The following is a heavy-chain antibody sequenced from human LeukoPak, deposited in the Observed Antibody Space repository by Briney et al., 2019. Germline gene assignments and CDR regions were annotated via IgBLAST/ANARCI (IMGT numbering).Heavy chain of an antibody. CDR2: IYYSGST. Sequence: PSETLSLTCTVSGGSISSYYWSWIRQPAGKGLEWIGSIYYSGSTYYNPSLKSRVTISVDTSKNQFSLKLSSVTAADTAVYYCAREFAYDYVWGSYRYPRTFDYWGQGALVTVSS. J-gene: IGHJ4*02. V-gene: IGHV4-4*07. CDR1: GGSISSYY. D-gene: IGHD3-16*02. CDR3: AREFAYDYVWGSYRYPRTFDY.